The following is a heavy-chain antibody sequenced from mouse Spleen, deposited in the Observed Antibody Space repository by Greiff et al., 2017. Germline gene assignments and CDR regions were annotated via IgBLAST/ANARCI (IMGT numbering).Heavy chain of an antibody. V-gene: IGHV2-5*01. D-gene: IGHD1-1*01. CDR2: IWRGGST. J-gene: IGHJ2*01. Sequence: VQRVESGPGLVQPSQSLSITCTVSGFSLTSYGVHWVRQSPGKGLEWLGVIWRGGSTDYNAAFMSRLSITKDNSKSQVFFKMNSLQADDTAIYYCAKTYYGSSYFDYWGQGTTLTVSS. CDR3: AKTYYGSSYFDY. CDR1: GFSLTSYG.